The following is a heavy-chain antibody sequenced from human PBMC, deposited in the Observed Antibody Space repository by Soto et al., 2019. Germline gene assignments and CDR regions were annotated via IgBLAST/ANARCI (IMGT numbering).Heavy chain of an antibody. Sequence: EVQLVESGGRLVQPGRSLRLSCVGTGLNFDDFAMHWVRQAPGKGLEWVSGITWNSRVLAYADSVKGRFTISRDNARNSLYLHMDSLRDEDTALYYCAKGRYDFWSPYYFDSWGQGTLVTVSS. V-gene: IGHV3-9*01. CDR1: GLNFDDFA. CDR3: AKGRYDFWSPYYFDS. J-gene: IGHJ4*02. CDR2: ITWNSRVL. D-gene: IGHD3-3*01.